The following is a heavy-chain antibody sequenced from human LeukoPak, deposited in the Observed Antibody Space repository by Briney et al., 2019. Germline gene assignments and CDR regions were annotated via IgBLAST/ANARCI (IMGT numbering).Heavy chain of an antibody. CDR1: GGSISSGSYY. Sequence: SQTLSLTRTVSGGSISSGSYYWSWIRQPAGKGLEWIGRIYTSGSTNYNPSLKSRVTISVDTSKNQFSLKLSSVTAADTAVYYCARAGILMVYAAYYYYGMDVWGQGTTVTVSS. D-gene: IGHD2-8*01. CDR3: ARAGILMVYAAYYYYGMDV. V-gene: IGHV4-61*02. CDR2: IYTSGST. J-gene: IGHJ6*02.